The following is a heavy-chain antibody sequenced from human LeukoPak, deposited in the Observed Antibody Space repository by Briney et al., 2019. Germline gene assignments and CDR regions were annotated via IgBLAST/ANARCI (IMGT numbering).Heavy chain of an antibody. CDR1: GYTFTDYY. CDR2: INPNSGGT. J-gene: IGHJ4*02. Sequence: ASVEVSCKASGYTFTDYYMDWVRQAPGQGLEWMGRINPNSGGTSYAQRFQGRVTMTRDTSTNTAYMELSALTSEDTAVYYCARNPPRTGDFNSWGQGALVTVSS. D-gene: IGHD7-27*01. V-gene: IGHV1-2*06. CDR3: ARNPPRTGDFNS.